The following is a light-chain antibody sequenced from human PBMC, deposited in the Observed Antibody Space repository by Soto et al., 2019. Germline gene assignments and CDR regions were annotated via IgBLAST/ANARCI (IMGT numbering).Light chain of an antibody. CDR2: EVS. J-gene: IGLJ1*01. Sequence: QSALTQPASVSGSPGQSITISCTGTTSDVGGYSFVSWYQLHPGKAPKLMIYEVSNRPSGVSNRFSGSKSGNTASLTISGLQAEDESDYNCSSYTTSGTRVFGTGTKLTVL. CDR3: SSYTTSGTRV. CDR1: TSDVGGYSF. V-gene: IGLV2-14*01.